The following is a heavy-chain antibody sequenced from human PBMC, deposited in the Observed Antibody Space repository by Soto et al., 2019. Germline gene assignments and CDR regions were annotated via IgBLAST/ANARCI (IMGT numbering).Heavy chain of an antibody. CDR1: GFTFSSYA. CDR2: VSGSGGNT. CDR3: AKDRGAWSLDY. Sequence: GGSLRLSCAASGFTFSSYAMSWVRQAPGKGLEWVSTVSGSGGNTYSADSVKGRFTISRDNSKNTLYLQMNSLRAEDTAVYYCAKDRGAWSLDYWGQGTLVTVSS. J-gene: IGHJ4*02. V-gene: IGHV3-23*01. D-gene: IGHD6-19*01.